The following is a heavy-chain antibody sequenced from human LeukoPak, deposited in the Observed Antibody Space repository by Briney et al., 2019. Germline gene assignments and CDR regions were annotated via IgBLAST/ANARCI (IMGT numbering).Heavy chain of an antibody. CDR1: RYSFPTYW. Sequence: GESLKISCKGSRYSFPTYWIAWVRQMPEKGLEWMGIIYPGDSDTRYSPSFQGQVTISANKSISTAYLQWSSLKASDTAMYCARGKRSIALENWFDPWGQGTLVTVSS. D-gene: IGHD6-6*01. CDR2: IYPGDSDT. J-gene: IGHJ5*02. CDR3: ARGKRSIALENWFDP. V-gene: IGHV5-51*01.